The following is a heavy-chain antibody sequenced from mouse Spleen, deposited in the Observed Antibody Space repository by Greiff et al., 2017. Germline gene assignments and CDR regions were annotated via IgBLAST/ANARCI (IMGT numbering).Heavy chain of an antibody. V-gene: IGHV5-12*01. CDR1: GFTFSDYY. CDR3: ARHLYYDYDGYFDV. D-gene: IGHD2-4*01. CDR2: ISNGGGST. J-gene: IGHJ1*03. Sequence: EVKVVESGGGLVQPGGSLKLSCAASGFTFSDYYMYWVRQTPEKRLEWVAYISNGGGSTYYPDTVKGRFTISRDNAKNTLYLQMSRLKSEDTAMYYCARHLYYDYDGYFDVWGTGTTVTVSS.